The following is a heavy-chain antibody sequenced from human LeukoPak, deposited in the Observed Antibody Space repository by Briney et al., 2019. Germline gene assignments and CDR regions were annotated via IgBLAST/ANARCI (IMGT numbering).Heavy chain of an antibody. J-gene: IGHJ4*02. CDR1: GGSISSYY. CDR3: ARSVPAAIGFDY. D-gene: IGHD2-2*01. CDR2: IYYSGST. V-gene: IGHV4-59*12. Sequence: PSETLSLTCTVSGGSISSYYWSWIRQPPGKGLEWIGYIYYSGSTNYNPSLKSRVTMSVDTSKNQFSLKLSSVTAAGTAVYYCARSVPAAIGFDYWGQGTLVTVSS.